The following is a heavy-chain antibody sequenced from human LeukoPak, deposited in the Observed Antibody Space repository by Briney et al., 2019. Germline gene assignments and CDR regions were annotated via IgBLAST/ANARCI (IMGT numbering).Heavy chain of an antibody. CDR3: TRQQRSSTSCYGHFDY. Sequence: GGSLRLSCAASGFTFSGSAMHWVRQASGKGLEGVGRIRSKANSYATAYAASVKGRFTISRDDSKNTAYLQMNSLKTEDTAVYYCTRQQRSSTSCYGHFDYWGQGTLVTVSS. D-gene: IGHD2-2*01. J-gene: IGHJ4*02. CDR2: IRSKANSYAT. CDR1: GFTFSGSA. V-gene: IGHV3-73*01.